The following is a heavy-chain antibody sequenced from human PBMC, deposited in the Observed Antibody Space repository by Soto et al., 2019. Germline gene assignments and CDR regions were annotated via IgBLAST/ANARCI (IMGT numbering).Heavy chain of an antibody. CDR1: GFTFTSSA. Sequence: SVKVSCKTSGFTFTSSAMQWVRQARGQRLEWIGWIVVGSGHTNYAQKFQERVTITRDMSTSTAYMELSSLRAEDTALYYCAREGLGHDAFDIWGQGTMVTVSS. J-gene: IGHJ3*02. CDR2: IVVGSGHT. CDR3: AREGLGHDAFDI. V-gene: IGHV1-58*02.